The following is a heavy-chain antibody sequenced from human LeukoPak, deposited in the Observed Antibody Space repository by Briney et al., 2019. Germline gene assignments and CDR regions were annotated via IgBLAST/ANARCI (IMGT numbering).Heavy chain of an antibody. CDR3: ARGGLDYGSGSYRWFDP. Sequence: SETLSLTCTVSGGSISSSSYYWGWIRQPPGKGLEWIGSIYYSGSTYYNPSLKSRVTISVDTSKNQFSLKLSSVTAADTAVYYCARGGLDYGSGSYRWFDPWGQGTLVTVSS. CDR1: GGSISSSSYY. V-gene: IGHV4-39*07. J-gene: IGHJ5*02. CDR2: IYYSGST. D-gene: IGHD3-10*01.